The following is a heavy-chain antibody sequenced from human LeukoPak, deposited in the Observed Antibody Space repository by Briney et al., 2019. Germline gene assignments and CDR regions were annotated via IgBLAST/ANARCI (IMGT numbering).Heavy chain of an antibody. Sequence: GGSLRLSCAASGFIFSAYTINWVRQAPGKGLEWVSSIDSSSTTLYYADSVKGRFTISRDNAKNSLFLQMNSLRTEDMAVYYCARDKIWGTYPYYFDSWGQGTLVTVSS. J-gene: IGHJ4*02. CDR3: ARDKIWGTYPYYFDS. V-gene: IGHV3-48*01. CDR1: GFIFSAYT. D-gene: IGHD3-16*01. CDR2: IDSSSTTL.